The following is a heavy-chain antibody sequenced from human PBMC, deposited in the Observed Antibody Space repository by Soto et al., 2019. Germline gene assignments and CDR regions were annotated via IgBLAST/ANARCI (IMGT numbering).Heavy chain of an antibody. CDR2: INPNSGGT. V-gene: IGHV1-2*04. CDR3: ARDAYGSGSSWFDP. Sequence: ASVKVSCKASGYTFTGYYMHWVRQAPGQGLEWMGWINPNSGGTNYAQKFQGWVTMTRDTSISTAYMELSRLRSDDTAVYYCARDAYGSGSSWFDPWGQGTLVTVSS. CDR1: GYTFTGYY. D-gene: IGHD3-10*01. J-gene: IGHJ5*02.